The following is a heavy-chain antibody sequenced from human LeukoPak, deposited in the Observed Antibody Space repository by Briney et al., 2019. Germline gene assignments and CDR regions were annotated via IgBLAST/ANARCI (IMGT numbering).Heavy chain of an antibody. Sequence: GGSLRLSCAASGFTFSTYSMNWVRQAPGKGLEWVSYISSSTSTIYYADSVKGPFTISRDNAKNSLYLQMNSLRAEDTAVYYCARGAYYYDTSGPNFDYWGQGTLVTVSS. CDR2: ISSSTSTI. V-gene: IGHV3-48*04. D-gene: IGHD3-22*01. CDR1: GFTFSTYS. CDR3: ARGAYYYDTSGPNFDY. J-gene: IGHJ4*02.